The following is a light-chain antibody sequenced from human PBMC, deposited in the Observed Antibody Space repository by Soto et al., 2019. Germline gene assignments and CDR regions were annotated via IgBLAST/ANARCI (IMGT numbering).Light chain of an antibody. CDR2: AAS. CDR3: HQYYSYPYT. J-gene: IGKJ4*01. CDR1: QGISSY. Sequence: AIRMTQSPSSFPASTGDRVTITCRASQGISSYLAWYQQKPGKAPKLLIHAASTLQSGVTSGFSGSGSGTDFTLTIRCLQAEDFATYYYHQYYSYPYTFGDGTQVEIK. V-gene: IGKV1-8*01.